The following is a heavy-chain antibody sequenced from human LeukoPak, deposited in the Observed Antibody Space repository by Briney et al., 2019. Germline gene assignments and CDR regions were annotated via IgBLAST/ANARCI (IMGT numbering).Heavy chain of an antibody. CDR3: ARSSALALSPVAFDI. J-gene: IGHJ3*02. Sequence: GGSLRLSCAASGFTFSSYWMSWVRQAPGKGLEWVANIKQDGSEKYYVDSVKGRFTISRDNAKNSLYLQMNSLRAGDTAVYYCARSSALALSPVAFDIWGQGTMVTVSS. CDR2: IKQDGSEK. CDR1: GFTFSSYW. D-gene: IGHD6-25*01. V-gene: IGHV3-7*01.